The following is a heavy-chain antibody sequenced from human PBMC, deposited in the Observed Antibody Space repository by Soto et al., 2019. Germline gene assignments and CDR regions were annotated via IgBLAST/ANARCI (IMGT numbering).Heavy chain of an antibody. CDR1: GFSLSTSGMC. J-gene: IGHJ5*02. D-gene: IGHD1-1*01. CDR3: ARSHIGPTNWNPVWFDP. Sequence: TCAVSGPTLVNPTQTLTLTCTFSGFSLSTSGMCVSWIRQPPGKALEWLALIDWDDDKYYSTSLKTRLTISKDTSKNQVVLTMTNMDPVDTATYYCARSHIGPTNWNPVWFDPWGQGTLVTVSS. CDR2: IDWDDDK. V-gene: IGHV2-70*01.